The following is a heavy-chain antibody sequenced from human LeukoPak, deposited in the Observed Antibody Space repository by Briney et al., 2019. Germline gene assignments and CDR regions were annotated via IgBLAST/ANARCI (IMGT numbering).Heavy chain of an antibody. J-gene: IGHJ4*02. CDR3: ARVNYYVSNSLDF. D-gene: IGHD3-22*01. Sequence: ASVNVSCKHSGYTLTDYDIHWLHQAPGQGLEWMGWISPNTGGTEYAQKFQGRVTMTRDTSISTVYMEMSSLTSDDTAVYYCARVNYYVSNSLDFWGQGTLVTVSS. V-gene: IGHV1-2*02. CDR1: GYTLTDYD. CDR2: ISPNTGGT.